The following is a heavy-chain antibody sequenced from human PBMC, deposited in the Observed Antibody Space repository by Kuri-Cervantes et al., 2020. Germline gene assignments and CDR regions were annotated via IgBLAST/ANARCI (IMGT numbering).Heavy chain of an antibody. J-gene: IGHJ5*02. CDR2: IRWNSGSI. V-gene: IGHV3-9*01. Sequence: GGSLRLSCAASRFTFADYAMHWVRQAPGKGMEWVSGIRWNSGSIGYADSVKGRFTISRDNAKNSLYLQMNSLRAEDTAVYYCVGGFGDLRWFDPWGQGTLVTVSS. D-gene: IGHD3-16*01. CDR1: RFTFADYA. CDR3: VGGFGDLRWFDP.